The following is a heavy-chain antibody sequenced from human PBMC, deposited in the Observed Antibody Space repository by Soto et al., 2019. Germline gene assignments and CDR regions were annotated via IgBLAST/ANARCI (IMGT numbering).Heavy chain of an antibody. D-gene: IGHD5-18*01. V-gene: IGHV3-74*01. CDR1: GFTFSSYW. Sequence: GGSLRLSCAASGFTFSSYWMHWVRQAPGKGLVWVSRINSDGSITYYADSVKGRFTISRDNSKNTLYLQMNSLRAEDTAVYYCAKGGYNYGFLFDCWGQGTLVTVSS. CDR2: INSDGSIT. CDR3: AKGGYNYGFLFDC. J-gene: IGHJ4*02.